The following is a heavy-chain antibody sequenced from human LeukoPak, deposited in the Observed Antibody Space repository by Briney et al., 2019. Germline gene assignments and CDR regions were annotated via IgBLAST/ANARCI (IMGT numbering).Heavy chain of an antibody. CDR1: GFTFSSYE. Sequence: GGSLRLSCAASGFTFSSYEMNWVRQAPGKGLEWVSYISSSGSTIYYADSVKGRFTISRDNAKNSLYLQMNSLRAEDTAVYYCARVSGDWDYYYYGMDVWGQGTTVTVSS. J-gene: IGHJ6*02. D-gene: IGHD2-21*02. V-gene: IGHV3-48*03. CDR3: ARVSGDWDYYYYGMDV. CDR2: ISSSGSTI.